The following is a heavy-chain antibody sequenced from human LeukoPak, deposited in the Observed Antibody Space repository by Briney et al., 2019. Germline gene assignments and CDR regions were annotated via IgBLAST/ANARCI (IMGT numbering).Heavy chain of an antibody. CDR1: GGSISSGGYY. D-gene: IGHD4-17*01. J-gene: IGHJ4*02. Sequence: SQTLSLTCTVSGGSISSGGYYWGWIRQHPGKGLEWIGYIYYSGSTYYNPSLKSRVTISVDTSKNQFSLKLSSVTAADTAVYYCARDRDYGGAGFDYWGQGTPVTVSS. V-gene: IGHV4-31*03. CDR2: IYYSGST. CDR3: ARDRDYGGAGFDY.